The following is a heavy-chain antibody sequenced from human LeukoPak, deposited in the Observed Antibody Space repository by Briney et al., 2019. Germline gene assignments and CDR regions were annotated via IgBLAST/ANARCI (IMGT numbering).Heavy chain of an antibody. CDR2: ISSSSSTI. V-gene: IGHV3-48*01. D-gene: IGHD2-2*01. Sequence: PGGSLRLSCAASGFTFSSYSMNWVRQAPGKGLEWVSYISSSSSTIYYADSVKGRFTISRDNAKNSLYLQMNSLRAEDTAVYYCAREEGGLYQLLSYFDYWGQGTLVTVSS. J-gene: IGHJ4*02. CDR3: AREEGGLYQLLSYFDY. CDR1: GFTFSSYS.